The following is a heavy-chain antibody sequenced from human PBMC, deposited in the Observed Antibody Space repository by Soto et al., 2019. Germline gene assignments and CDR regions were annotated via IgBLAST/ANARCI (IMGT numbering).Heavy chain of an antibody. V-gene: IGHV3-33*01. CDR2: IWHDGSNK. D-gene: IGHD1-26*01. CDR1: GFTFNNYG. Sequence: GGSLRLSCAASGFTFNNYGMHWVRQAPGKELEWVALIWHDGSNKGYADSVKGRFTISRDNSKNTVNLQMNSLRVEDTAVYYCTRAAIKGELLDYWGQGTQVTVSS. J-gene: IGHJ4*02. CDR3: TRAAIKGELLDY.